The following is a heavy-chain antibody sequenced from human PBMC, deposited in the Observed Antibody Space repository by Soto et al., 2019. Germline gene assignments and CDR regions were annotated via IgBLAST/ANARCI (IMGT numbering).Heavy chain of an antibody. D-gene: IGHD1-1*01. V-gene: IGHV1-18*03. CDR2: ISANSGIT. CDR1: GYLFTNYG. J-gene: IGHJ5*02. Sequence: GASVKVSCKASGYLFTNYGITWVRRAPGQGLEWKGWISANSGITYNAERLQGRVTMTTDTSTSTAYLELRNLGSYDLAIYYCSRGPTRPYNFHDPRSQRTPDTVSS. CDR3: SRGPTRPYNFHDP.